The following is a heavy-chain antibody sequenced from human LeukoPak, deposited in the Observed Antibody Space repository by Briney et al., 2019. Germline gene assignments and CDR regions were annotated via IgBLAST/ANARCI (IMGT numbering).Heavy chain of an antibody. J-gene: IGHJ4*02. CDR2: IIPIFGTA. V-gene: IGHV1-69*13. CDR3: ARDGSSGWYENYFDY. D-gene: IGHD6-19*01. Sequence: GASVKVSCKASGGTFSSYAISWVRQAPGQGLEWMGEIIPIFGTANYAQKFQGRVTITADESTSTAYMELSSLRSEDTAVYYCARDGSSGWYENYFDYWGQGTLVTVSS. CDR1: GGTFSSYA.